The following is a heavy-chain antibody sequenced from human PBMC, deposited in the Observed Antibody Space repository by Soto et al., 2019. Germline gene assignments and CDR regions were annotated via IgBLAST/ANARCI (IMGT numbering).Heavy chain of an antibody. Sequence: GGSLRLSCAASGFIFSTYSMNWVRQAPGKGLEWVPSISSGSSYIYYADSVKGRFTISRDNAKNSLYLQMNSLRAEDTAVYYCAREIREAALFVSDYWGQGTLVTVSS. D-gene: IGHD6-13*01. CDR1: GFIFSTYS. V-gene: IGHV3-21*01. CDR2: ISSGSSYI. CDR3: AREIREAALFVSDY. J-gene: IGHJ4*02.